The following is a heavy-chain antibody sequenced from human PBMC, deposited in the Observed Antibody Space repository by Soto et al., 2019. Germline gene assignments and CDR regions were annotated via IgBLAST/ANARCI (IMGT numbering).Heavy chain of an antibody. D-gene: IGHD6-13*01. CDR3: ARLYSSSWYYNLFDP. J-gene: IGHJ5*02. CDR2: IYYSGST. V-gene: IGHV4-59*08. CDR1: GGSISSYY. Sequence: SETLSLTCTVSGGSISSYYWSWIRQPPGKGLEWIGYIYYSGSTNYNPSLKSRVTISVDTSKNQFSLKLSSVTAAGTAVYYCARLYSSSWYYNLFDPWGQGTRVTVSS.